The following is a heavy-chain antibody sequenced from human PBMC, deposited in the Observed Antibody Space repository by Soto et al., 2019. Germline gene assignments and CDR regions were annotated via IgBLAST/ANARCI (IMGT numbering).Heavy chain of an antibody. CDR3: ARGLTAVATNAFDI. Sequence: SLRLSCAGSGFSISNYGMNWVRQAPGQGLEWLSYITNSGSITYHADSVKGRFIVSRDNAKNSLYLQMNSLRAEDTALYYCARGLTAVATNAFDIWGQGTMVTVSS. V-gene: IGHV3-48*01. CDR2: ITNSGSIT. CDR1: GFSISNYG. J-gene: IGHJ3*02. D-gene: IGHD4-17*01.